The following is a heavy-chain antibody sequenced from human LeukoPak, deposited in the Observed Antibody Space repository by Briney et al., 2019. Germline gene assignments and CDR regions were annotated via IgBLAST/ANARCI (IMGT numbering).Heavy chain of an antibody. CDR3: ARAGYSSSSITLGY. D-gene: IGHD6-6*01. Sequence: ASVKVSCKASGYTFTGYYMHWVRQAPGQGLEWMGWINPNSGGTNYAQKFQGRVTMTRDTSISTAYMELSSLRSEDTAVYYCARAGYSSSSITLGYWGQGTLVTVSS. CDR2: INPNSGGT. CDR1: GYTFTGYY. J-gene: IGHJ4*02. V-gene: IGHV1-2*02.